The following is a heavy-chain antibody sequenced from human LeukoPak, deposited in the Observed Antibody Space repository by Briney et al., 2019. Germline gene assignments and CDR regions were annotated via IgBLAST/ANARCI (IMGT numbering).Heavy chain of an antibody. D-gene: IGHD3-10*01. Sequence: SETLSLTCTVSGGSISNGDHYWSWIRQHPGKGLEWIGYIHHSGSTYYNPSLKSRVIISVDTSKNQFSLKLNSVTAADTAVYYCASYGSGSYRFDPWGQGTLVTVSS. V-gene: IGHV4-31*03. CDR2: IHHSGST. CDR1: GGSISNGDHY. J-gene: IGHJ5*02. CDR3: ASYGSGSYRFDP.